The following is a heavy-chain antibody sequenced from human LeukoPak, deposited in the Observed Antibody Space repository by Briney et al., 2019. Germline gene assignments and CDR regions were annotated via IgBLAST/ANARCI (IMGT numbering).Heavy chain of an antibody. CDR3: ARNDKGNSYGYSIDY. CDR2: IWYDGSNK. Sequence: SGGSLRPSCAASGFTFSSHGMHWVRQAPGKGLEWVAVIWYDGSNKYYADSVKGRFTISRDNSKNTLYLQMNSLRAEDTAVYYCARNDKGNSYGYSIDYWGQGTLVTVSS. V-gene: IGHV3-33*01. CDR1: GFTFSSHG. D-gene: IGHD5-18*01. J-gene: IGHJ4*02.